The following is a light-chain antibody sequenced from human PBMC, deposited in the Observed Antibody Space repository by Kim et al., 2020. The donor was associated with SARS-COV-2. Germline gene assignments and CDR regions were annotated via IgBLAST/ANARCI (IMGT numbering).Light chain of an antibody. V-gene: IGKV2-24*01. CDR3: MQATDLPRT. Sequence: DIVMTQTPLSSSVTLGQSASISCRSSQSLAHSNGNTYLSWFHQRPGQPPRLLIYKVSRRLSGVPERFTGSGAGTDFTLTITSVEPEDVGIYYCMQATDLPRTFGQETKV. CDR1: QSLAHSNGNTY. CDR2: KVS. J-gene: IGKJ1*01.